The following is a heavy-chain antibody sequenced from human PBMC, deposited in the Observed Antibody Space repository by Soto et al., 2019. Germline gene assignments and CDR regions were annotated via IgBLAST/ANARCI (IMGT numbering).Heavy chain of an antibody. Sequence: EVQLVESGGGLVQPGGSLRLSCAASGFTFSSYWMHWVRQAPGKGLVWVSRINSDGSSTNYVDSVKGRFTISRDNAKNTLYLQMNSLRADDTAVYYCARYSSGWTALDYWGQGTLVTVSS. V-gene: IGHV3-74*01. J-gene: IGHJ4*02. CDR1: GFTFSSYW. CDR3: ARYSSGWTALDY. CDR2: INSDGSST. D-gene: IGHD6-19*01.